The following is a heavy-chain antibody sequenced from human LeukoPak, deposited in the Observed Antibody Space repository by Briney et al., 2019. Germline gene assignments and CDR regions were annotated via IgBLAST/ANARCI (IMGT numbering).Heavy chain of an antibody. D-gene: IGHD1-1*01. V-gene: IGHV3-9*01. J-gene: IGHJ4*02. CDR2: ISWTSASI. CDR3: ARDSGSGTTGNEFDY. Sequence: GGSLRLSCAASGFIFDDYAMHWVRQAPGKGLEWISGISWTSASIGYAGSVKGRFTISRDNAKNSLFLQMSSLRAEDTAVYYCARDSGSGTTGNEFDYWGQGTLVSVSS. CDR1: GFIFDDYA.